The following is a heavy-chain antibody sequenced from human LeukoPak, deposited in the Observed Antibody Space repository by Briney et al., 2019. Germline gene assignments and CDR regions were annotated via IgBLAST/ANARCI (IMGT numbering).Heavy chain of an antibody. D-gene: IGHD1-1*01. CDR3: ARGPAGYN. V-gene: IGHV3-53*01. Sequence: GGSQRLSCAASGFTFSSNHMSWVRQAPGKGLEWVSVIYSGGSTDYADSVKGRFTISRDNSKNTLYLQMNSLRAEDTAVYHCARGPAGYNWGQGTLVTVSS. CDR1: GFTFSSNH. CDR2: IYSGGST. J-gene: IGHJ4*02.